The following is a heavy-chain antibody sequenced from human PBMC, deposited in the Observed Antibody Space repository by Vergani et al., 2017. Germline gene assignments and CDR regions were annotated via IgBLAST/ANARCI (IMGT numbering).Heavy chain of an antibody. CDR3: AREGEGAFNLGH. CDR2: THESETS. D-gene: IGHD2-21*01. CDR1: GGSIRSHKW. V-gene: IGHV4-4*03. Sequence: QVHLQESGPGLVKPPGTLSLTCVVSGGSIRSHKWWSWVRQSPGKGLEWIGETHESETSNYNPSLNSRVTISVDKSTNQCSLKLNSVTAADSGLYYWAREGEGAFNLGHWGQGTLVTVSS. J-gene: IGHJ4*02.